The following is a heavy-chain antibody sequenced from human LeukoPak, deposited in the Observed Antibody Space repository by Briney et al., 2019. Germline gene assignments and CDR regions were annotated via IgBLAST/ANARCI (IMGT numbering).Heavy chain of an antibody. CDR2: IIPIFGTA. J-gene: IGHJ4*02. D-gene: IGHD3-10*01. Sequence: SVKVSCKASGGTFSSYAISWVRQAPGQGLEWMGGIIPIFGTANYAQKFQGRVTMTTDTSTSTAYMELRSLRPDDTAVYYCARDIGLGELLRWGQGTLVTVSS. CDR3: ARDIGLGELLR. CDR1: GGTFSSYA. V-gene: IGHV1-69*05.